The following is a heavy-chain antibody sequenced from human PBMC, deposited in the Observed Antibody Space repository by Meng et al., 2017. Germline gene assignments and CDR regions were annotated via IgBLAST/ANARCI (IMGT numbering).Heavy chain of an antibody. CDR2: ISSSGSTI. CDR3: ARDHGPINY. V-gene: IGHV3-11*04. Sequence: VHLVESGGGWVQLGGYVRLSCAASGVTFSDYYMSWIRQAPGKGLEWVSYISSSGSTIYYADSVKGRFTISRDNAKNSLYLQMNSLRAEDTTVYYCARDHGPINYWGQGTLVTVSS. J-gene: IGHJ4*02. CDR1: GVTFSDYY. D-gene: IGHD2-21*01.